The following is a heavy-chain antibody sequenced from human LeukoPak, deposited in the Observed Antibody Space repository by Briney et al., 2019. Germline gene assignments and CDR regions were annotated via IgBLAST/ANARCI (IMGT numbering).Heavy chain of an antibody. D-gene: IGHD6-6*01. J-gene: IGHJ6*02. Sequence: SVKVSCKASGGTFSSYAISWVRQAPGQGLEWMGGIIPIFGTANYAQKFQGRVTITADESTSTAYMELSSLRSEDTAVYYCANYLAARRTYYYYGMDVWGQGATVTVSS. V-gene: IGHV1-69*01. CDR2: IIPIFGTA. CDR3: ANYLAARRTYYYYGMDV. CDR1: GGTFSSYA.